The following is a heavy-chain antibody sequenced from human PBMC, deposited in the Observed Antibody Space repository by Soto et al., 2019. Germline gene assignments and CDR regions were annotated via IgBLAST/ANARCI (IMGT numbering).Heavy chain of an antibody. Sequence: PSETLSLTCTISGGSISSSSYYWGWIRQPTGKGLEWIGSIYYSGSTFYNPSLKSRVTISVDTSNNHFSLKLSSVTAADPAVYYCATQEVGGSYAYTFYSWGQGTLVTVSS. CDR1: GGSISSSSYY. CDR2: IYYSGST. J-gene: IGHJ5*01. D-gene: IGHD1-26*01. V-gene: IGHV4-39*01. CDR3: ATQEVGGSYAYTFYS.